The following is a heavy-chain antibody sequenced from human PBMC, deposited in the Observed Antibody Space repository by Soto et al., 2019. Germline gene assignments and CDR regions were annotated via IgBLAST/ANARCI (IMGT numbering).Heavy chain of an antibody. Sequence: QVQLQESGPGLVKPSETLSLTCTVSGGSVSSGSYYWSWIRQPPGKGLEWIGYIYYSGSTNYNPSLKSRVXXXXXXXXXXXXXXXXXXXXXXXXXXXXXXXXXXXXXXXYYYGMDVWGQGTTVTVS. V-gene: IGHV4-61*01. CDR1: GGSVSSGSYY. CDR2: IYYSGST. J-gene: IGHJ6*02. CDR3: XXXXXXXXXXXYYYGMDV.